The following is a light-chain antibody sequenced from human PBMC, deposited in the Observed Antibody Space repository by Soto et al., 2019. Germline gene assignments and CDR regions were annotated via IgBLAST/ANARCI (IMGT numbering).Light chain of an antibody. CDR2: AAS. CDR1: QSISSY. Sequence: DIQMTQSPSSLSASVGDRVTITCRASQSISSYLNWYQQKPGKAPKLLIYAASSLQSGVPSRFSGSGSGTDFTLTISSLEPEDFAVYYCQQRNNWPPGITFGQGTRLEVK. CDR3: QQRNNWPPGIT. J-gene: IGKJ5*01. V-gene: IGKV1-39*01.